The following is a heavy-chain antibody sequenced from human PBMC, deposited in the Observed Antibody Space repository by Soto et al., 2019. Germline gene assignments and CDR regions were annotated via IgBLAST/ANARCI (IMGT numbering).Heavy chain of an antibody. CDR3: ATMSSIAARQGLAHAFDI. Sequence: GSLRLSCAASGFTFSDYYMSWIRQAPGKGLEWVSYISSSGSTIYYADSVKGRFTISRDNAKNSLYLQMNSLRAEDTAVYYCATMSSIAARQGLAHAFDIWGQGTMVTVSS. CDR1: GFTFSDYY. D-gene: IGHD6-6*01. CDR2: ISSSGSTI. J-gene: IGHJ3*02. V-gene: IGHV3-11*01.